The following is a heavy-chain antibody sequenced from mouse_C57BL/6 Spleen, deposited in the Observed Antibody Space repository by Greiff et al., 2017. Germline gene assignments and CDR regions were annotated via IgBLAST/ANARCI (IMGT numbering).Heavy chain of an antibody. CDR2: ISYDGSN. J-gene: IGHJ1*03. D-gene: IGHD2-4*01. Sequence: ESGPGLVKPSQSLSLTCSVTGYSITSGYYWNWIRQFPGNKLEWMGYISYDGSNNYNPSLKNRISITRDTSKNQLFLKLNSVTTEDTATYYCARDYDYDDWYFDVWGTGTTVTVSS. V-gene: IGHV3-6*01. CDR1: GYSITSGYY. CDR3: ARDYDYDDWYFDV.